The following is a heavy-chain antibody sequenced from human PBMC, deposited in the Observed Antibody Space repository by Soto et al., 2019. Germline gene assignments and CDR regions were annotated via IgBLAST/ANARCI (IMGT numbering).Heavy chain of an antibody. CDR3: ATTQSSATFKTYYYDMHV. V-gene: IGHV5-51*01. CDR2: IYPGDSDT. CDR1: GYSFTSYW. J-gene: IGHJ6*02. D-gene: IGHD3-10*01. Sequence: GESLKISCKGSGYSFTSYWIGWVRQMPGKGLEWMGIIYPGDSDTRYSPSFQGQVTISADKSISTAYLQWSSLKASDTAIYYCATTQSSATFKTYYYDMHVWGQGTTVTVSS.